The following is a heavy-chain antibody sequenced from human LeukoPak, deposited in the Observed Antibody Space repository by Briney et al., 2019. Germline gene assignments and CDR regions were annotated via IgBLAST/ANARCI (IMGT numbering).Heavy chain of an antibody. Sequence: SVKVSCKASGYTFTGYYMHWVLQAPGQGLEWMGIINPSGGSTSYEQKFQGRVTMTRDTSTSTVYMEMSSLTSEDTAVYYCARGTYYYDSSGSGAFDIWGQGTMVTVSS. V-gene: IGHV1-46*01. CDR3: ARGTYYYDSSGSGAFDI. J-gene: IGHJ3*02. CDR2: INPSGGST. CDR1: GYTFTGYY. D-gene: IGHD3-22*01.